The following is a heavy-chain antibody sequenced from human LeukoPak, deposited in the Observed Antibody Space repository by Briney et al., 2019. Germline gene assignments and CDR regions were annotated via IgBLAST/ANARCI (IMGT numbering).Heavy chain of an antibody. Sequence: SVKVSCKASGGTFSSYAISWVRQAPGQGLEWMGRIIPILGIANYAQKLQGRVAMTTDTSASTAYMELRSLRSDDTAVYYCASPSLYCSSTSCSGAFDIWGQGTMVTVSS. J-gene: IGHJ3*02. CDR2: IIPILGIA. CDR1: GGTFSSYA. D-gene: IGHD2-2*01. CDR3: ASPSLYCSSTSCSGAFDI. V-gene: IGHV1-69*04.